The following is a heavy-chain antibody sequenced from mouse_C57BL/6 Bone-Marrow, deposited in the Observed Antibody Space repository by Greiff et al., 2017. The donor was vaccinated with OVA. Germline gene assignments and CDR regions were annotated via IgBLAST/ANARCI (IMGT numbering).Heavy chain of an antibody. CDR1: GYAFSSSW. V-gene: IGHV1-82*01. D-gene: IGHD3-2*02. CDR2: IYPGDGDT. Sequence: QVQLQQSGPELVKPGASVKISCKASGYAFSSSWMNWVKQRPGKGLEWIGRIYPGDGDTNYNGKFQGKATLTADKSSSTAYMQLSSLTSEDSAVYFCARDSSGYIRFAYWGQGTLVTVSA. J-gene: IGHJ3*01. CDR3: ARDSSGYIRFAY.